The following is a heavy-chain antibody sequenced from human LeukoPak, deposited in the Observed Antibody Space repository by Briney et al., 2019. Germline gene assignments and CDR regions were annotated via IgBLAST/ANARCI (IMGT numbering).Heavy chain of an antibody. D-gene: IGHD3-3*01. Sequence: GGSLRLSCAASGFTFSSYAMSWVRQAPGKGLEWVSAISGSGGSTYYADSVKGRFTISRDNSKNTLYLQMNSLRVEDTAVYYCAKRPSTIFGVVITHNWFDPWGQGTLVTVSS. V-gene: IGHV3-23*01. CDR3: AKRPSTIFGVVITHNWFDP. J-gene: IGHJ5*02. CDR2: ISGSGGST. CDR1: GFTFSSYA.